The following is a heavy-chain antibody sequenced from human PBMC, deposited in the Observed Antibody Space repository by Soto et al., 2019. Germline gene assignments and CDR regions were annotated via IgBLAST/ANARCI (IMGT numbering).Heavy chain of an antibody. D-gene: IGHD6-13*01. V-gene: IGHV1-69*04. Sequence: QVQLVQSGAEVKKPGSSVKVSCKASGGPFSSYVLTWVRQAPGQGLEWMGRIIPMFGITDFAPKVQGRVTITADKSWTTAYMELSSLRSEDTAVYYCARDRALNNAAVGMAYWGQGTLVTVSS. CDR3: ARDRALNNAAVGMAY. CDR2: IIPMFGIT. CDR1: GGPFSSYV. J-gene: IGHJ4*02.